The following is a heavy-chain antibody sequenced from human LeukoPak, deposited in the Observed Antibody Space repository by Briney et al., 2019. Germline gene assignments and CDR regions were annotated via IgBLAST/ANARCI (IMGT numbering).Heavy chain of an antibody. J-gene: IGHJ5*02. CDR3: ARVSRPGDSQFDP. CDR2: IYYSGST. V-gene: IGHV4-31*03. Sequence: PSETLSLTCTVSGGSISSGGYYWSWIRQHPGKGLEWIGYIYYSGSTYYNPSPKSRVTISVDTSKNQFSLKLSSVTAADTAVYYCARVSRPGDSQFDPWGQGTLVTVSS. CDR1: GGSISSGGYY. D-gene: IGHD7-27*01.